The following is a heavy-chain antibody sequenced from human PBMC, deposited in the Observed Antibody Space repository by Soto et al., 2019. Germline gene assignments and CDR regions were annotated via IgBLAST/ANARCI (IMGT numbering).Heavy chain of an antibody. V-gene: IGHV4-39*01. Sequence: QLQLQESGPGLVKPSETLSLTCTVSGGSISSSSYYWGWIRQPPGKGLEWIGSIYYSGSTYYNPSLKSRVTISGDTSKNQFSLKLSSVTAADTAVYYCARHVIAAAGKEGNFDYWGQGTLITVSS. CDR3: ARHVIAAAGKEGNFDY. CDR2: IYYSGST. CDR1: GGSISSSSYY. D-gene: IGHD6-13*01. J-gene: IGHJ4*02.